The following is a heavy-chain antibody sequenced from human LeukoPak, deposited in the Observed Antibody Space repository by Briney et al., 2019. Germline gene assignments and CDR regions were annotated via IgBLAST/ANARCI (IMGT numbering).Heavy chain of an antibody. Sequence: SETLSLTCAVSGGSISSYYWSWIRQPPGKGLEWIGRIYTSGSTNYNPSLKSRVTMSVDTSKNQFSLKLSSVTAADTAVYYCARLRWSPSYYYYYMDVWGKGTTVTVSS. CDR3: ARLRWSPSYYYYYMDV. V-gene: IGHV4-4*07. D-gene: IGHD3-16*01. CDR2: IYTSGST. J-gene: IGHJ6*03. CDR1: GGSISSYY.